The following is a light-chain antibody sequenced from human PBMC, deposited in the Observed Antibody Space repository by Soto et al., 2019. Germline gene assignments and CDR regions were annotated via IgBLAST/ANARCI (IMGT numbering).Light chain of an antibody. CDR1: SSDVGTYNV. J-gene: IGLJ1*01. CDR3: CSYAGSGTYV. V-gene: IGLV2-23*01. Sequence: QSVLTQPASVSGSPGQSITISCTGTSSDVGTYNVVSWYQQYPGKAPKLMIYEGSKRPSGVSNRFSGSKSGNTASLTISGLQTEDEAEYYCCSYAGSGTYVFGTGTKLTVL. CDR2: EGS.